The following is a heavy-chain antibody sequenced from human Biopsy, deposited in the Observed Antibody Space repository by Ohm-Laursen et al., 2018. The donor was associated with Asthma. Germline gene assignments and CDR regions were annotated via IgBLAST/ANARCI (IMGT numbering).Heavy chain of an antibody. Sequence: SLRLSCAASGFTFSSYGMDWVRQAPGKGLEWVALMSYDGSIKDYADSVKGRFTISRDNPKNTLYLQMNSLRTEDTAVYYCAKRRGYSGHDNDYWGQGTLVIVSS. V-gene: IGHV3-30*18. CDR3: AKRRGYSGHDNDY. D-gene: IGHD5-12*01. J-gene: IGHJ4*02. CDR1: GFTFSSYG. CDR2: MSYDGSIK.